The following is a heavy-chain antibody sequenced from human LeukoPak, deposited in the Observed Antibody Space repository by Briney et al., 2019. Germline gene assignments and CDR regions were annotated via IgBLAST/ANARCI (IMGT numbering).Heavy chain of an antibody. V-gene: IGHV4-4*07. D-gene: IGHD2-2*01. CDR1: SGSMNSYY. J-gene: IGHJ3*01. Sequence: PSEALSLPCPVSSGSMNSYYWSLVRPSAGEGLEWICRIDTSGNTNYNPSLGSRLTMSVDTSRNQFSLRLPSVTVADTAVYYCARTYQMLLGLDTFDLWGQGTMVTVSS. CDR3: ARTYQMLLGLDTFDL. CDR2: IDTSGNT.